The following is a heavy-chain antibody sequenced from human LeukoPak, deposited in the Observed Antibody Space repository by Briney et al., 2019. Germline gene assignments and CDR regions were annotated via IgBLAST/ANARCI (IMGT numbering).Heavy chain of an antibody. CDR3: AKDASSWFQGFDY. CDR1: GFTLSSNY. J-gene: IGHJ4*02. V-gene: IGHV3-23*01. CDR2: ISGSGGST. Sequence: GGSLRLSCAASGFTLSSNYMSWVRQAPGKGLEWVSAISGSGGSTYYADSVKGRFTISRDNSKNTLYLQMNSLRAEDTAVYYCAKDASSWFQGFDYWGQGTLVTVSS. D-gene: IGHD6-13*01.